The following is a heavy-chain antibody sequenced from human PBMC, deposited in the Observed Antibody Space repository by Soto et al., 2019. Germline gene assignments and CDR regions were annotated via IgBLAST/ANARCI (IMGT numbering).Heavy chain of an antibody. D-gene: IGHD4-17*01. V-gene: IGHV3-21*01. CDR3: ARARVSRYGDYLYYFEY. Sequence: AGSLRLSCXASRFTFSSYSINWVLPTPVNWLEWVSSISSSSSYIYYADSVKGRFTISRDNAKNSLYLQMNSLRAEDTAVYYCARARVSRYGDYLYYFEYWGQGTLVTVSS. CDR2: ISSSSSYI. J-gene: IGHJ4*02. CDR1: RFTFSSYS.